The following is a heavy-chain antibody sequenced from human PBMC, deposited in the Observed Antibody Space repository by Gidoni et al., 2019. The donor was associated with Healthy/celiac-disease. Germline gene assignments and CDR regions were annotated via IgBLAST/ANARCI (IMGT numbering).Heavy chain of an antibody. CDR2: IYYSGST. V-gene: IGHV4-59*01. D-gene: IGHD6-19*01. CDR3: ARSIAVAGTFTFDY. CDR1: GGSISSYY. J-gene: IGHJ4*02. Sequence: QVQLQESGPGLVKPSETLSLTCTVSGGSISSYYWSWIRQPPGKGLEWIGYIYYSGSTNYNPSLKSRVTISVDTSKNQFSLKLSSVTAADTAVYYCARSIAVAGTFTFDYWGQGTLVTVSS.